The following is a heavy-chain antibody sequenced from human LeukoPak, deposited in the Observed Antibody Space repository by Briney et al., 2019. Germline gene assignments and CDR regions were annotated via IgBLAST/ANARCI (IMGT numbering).Heavy chain of an antibody. J-gene: IGHJ4*02. CDR2: ISSSSSYI. V-gene: IGHV3-21*01. CDR1: GFTFSSYG. Sequence: PGRSLRLSCAASGFTFSSYGMNWVRQATVKGLEWVSSISSSSSYIYYADSVKGRFTISRDNAKNSLYLQMNSLRAEDTAVYYCARVFQWLRSFDGGGAFDYWGQGTLVTVSS. CDR3: ARVFQWLRSFDGGGAFDY. D-gene: IGHD3-9*01.